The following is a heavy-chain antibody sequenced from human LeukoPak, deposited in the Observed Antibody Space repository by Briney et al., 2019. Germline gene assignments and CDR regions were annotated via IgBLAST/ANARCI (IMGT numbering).Heavy chain of an antibody. CDR1: GFTVSGNY. V-gene: IGHV3-66*01. Sequence: GGSPRLSCAASGFTVSGNYMSWVRQAPGKGLGWVSVIYSGGSTYYADSVKGRFTISRDNSKNTLYLQMNGLSAEDTAVYYCARETGPNWFDPWGQGTLVTVSS. CDR2: IYSGGST. J-gene: IGHJ5*02. D-gene: IGHD1-14*01. CDR3: ARETGPNWFDP.